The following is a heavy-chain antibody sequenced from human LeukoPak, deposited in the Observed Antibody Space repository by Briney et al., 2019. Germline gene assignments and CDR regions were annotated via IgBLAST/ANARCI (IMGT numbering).Heavy chain of an antibody. Sequence: SETLSLTCAVYGGSFSGYYWSWIRQPPGKGLEWIGEINHSGSTNYNPSLKSRVTISVDTSKNQFSLKLSSVTAADTAVYYCARHRGESSGWYFSYYYYMDVWGKGTTVTISS. CDR1: GGSFSGYY. CDR3: ARHRGESSGWYFSYYYYMDV. CDR2: INHSGST. V-gene: IGHV4-34*01. D-gene: IGHD6-13*01. J-gene: IGHJ6*03.